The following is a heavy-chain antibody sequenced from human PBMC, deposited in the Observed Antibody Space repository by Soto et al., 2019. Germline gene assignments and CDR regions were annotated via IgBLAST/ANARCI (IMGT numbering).Heavy chain of an antibody. V-gene: IGHV1-18*01. Sequence: QVQLVQSGAEVKKPGGTMKVSCKASGYTFTSYGISWVRQAPGQGLEWMGWICAYNGNTNYAQKLQGRVTMTTDTSTSTAYMELRSLRSDDTAVYYCARDTLWFGAPSFDYWGQGTLVTVSS. CDR1: GYTFTSYG. CDR2: ICAYNGNT. D-gene: IGHD3-10*01. J-gene: IGHJ4*02. CDR3: ARDTLWFGAPSFDY.